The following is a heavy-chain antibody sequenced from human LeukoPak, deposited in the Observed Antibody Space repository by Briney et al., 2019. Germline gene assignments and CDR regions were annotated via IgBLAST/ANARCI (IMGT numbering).Heavy chain of an antibody. J-gene: IGHJ4*02. CDR3: ARELISSTSLDY. CDR1: GFIFSNYK. V-gene: IGHV3-21*01. CDR2: ISSGSTYI. Sequence: GGSLRLSCAASGFIFSNYKMNWVRQAPGKGLEWVSSISSGSTYIYYADSVKGRFTISRDNAKNSLYLQMNSLRAEDTAVYYCARELISSTSLDYWGQGTLVTVSS.